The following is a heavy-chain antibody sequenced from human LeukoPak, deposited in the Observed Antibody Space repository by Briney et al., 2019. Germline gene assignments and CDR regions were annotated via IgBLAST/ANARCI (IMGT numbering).Heavy chain of an antibody. Sequence: GGSLRLSCAASGNYWMHWVRQVPGKGLVWVSHINGDGSWTTYADSVKGRFTISKDNAKNTVYLQMNNLRAEDTAVYYCVSFYETYWGRGTLVTVSS. D-gene: IGHD2-2*01. CDR1: GNYW. CDR3: VSFYETY. V-gene: IGHV3-74*01. J-gene: IGHJ4*02. CDR2: INGDGSWT.